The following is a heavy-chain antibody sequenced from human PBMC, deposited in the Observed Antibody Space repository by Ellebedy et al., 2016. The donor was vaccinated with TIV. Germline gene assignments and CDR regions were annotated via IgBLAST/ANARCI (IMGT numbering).Heavy chain of an antibody. D-gene: IGHD2/OR15-2a*01. CDR1: GVSISRGDDY. CDR2: IYYSGST. J-gene: IGHJ4*01. Sequence: SETLSLTCTVSGVSISRGDDYWAWIRQSPEKGLEWIGRIYYSGSTYYNPSLKSRVTISVDTSKNQFSLKLSSVTAADTAVYYCARQGDFYASGNFPYFDSWGHGTVVTVS. V-gene: IGHV4-39*01. CDR3: ARQGDFYASGNFPYFDS.